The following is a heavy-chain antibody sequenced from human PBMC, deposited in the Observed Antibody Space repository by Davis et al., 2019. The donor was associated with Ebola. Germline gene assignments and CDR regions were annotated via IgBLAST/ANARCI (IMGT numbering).Heavy chain of an antibody. Sequence: PRGSLRLSCAVSGFSVSRTYMSWVRQAPGKGLEWVSTIYSDGATNYAASVKDRLTISRDNSKNTLYLQLNSLGPEDTAVYYCARLPRGAASHFDYWGQGTLVTVSS. D-gene: IGHD2-15*01. V-gene: IGHV3-53*05. J-gene: IGHJ4*02. CDR3: ARLPRGAASHFDY. CDR2: IYSDGAT. CDR1: GFSVSRTY.